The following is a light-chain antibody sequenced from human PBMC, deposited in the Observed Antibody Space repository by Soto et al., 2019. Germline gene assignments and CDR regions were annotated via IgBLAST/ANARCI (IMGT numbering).Light chain of an antibody. Sequence: DIVLTQSPATLSLSPGERATLSCRASQSISSFLAWYQQKPGQAPRLLIYGASNRATGIPARFSGSGSGTDHTLTISSLEPEDAAVYYCQQRSNWPITFGQGTRLEIK. V-gene: IGKV3-11*01. CDR2: GAS. CDR1: QSISSF. CDR3: QQRSNWPIT. J-gene: IGKJ5*01.